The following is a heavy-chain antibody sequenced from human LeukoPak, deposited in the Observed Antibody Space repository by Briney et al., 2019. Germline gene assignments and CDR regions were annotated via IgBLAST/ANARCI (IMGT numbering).Heavy chain of an antibody. J-gene: IGHJ4*02. Sequence: PGASLRLSCAASGFTFSSYAMSWVRQAPGKGLEGVSAISGSGGSTYYADSVKGRFTISRDNSNNTLYLKMNSLRAQDTAVYYCAKDACSGGSCYYDYWGQGTLVTVSS. D-gene: IGHD2-15*01. CDR1: GFTFSSYA. CDR2: ISGSGGST. V-gene: IGHV3-23*01. CDR3: AKDACSGGSCYYDY.